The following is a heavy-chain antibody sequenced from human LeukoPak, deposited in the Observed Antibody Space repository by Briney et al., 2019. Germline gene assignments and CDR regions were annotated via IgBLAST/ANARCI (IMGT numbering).Heavy chain of an antibody. D-gene: IGHD3-10*01. CDR1: GGSISSSNW. Sequence: SETLSLTCAVSGGSISSSNWWSWVRQPPGRGLEWIGEIYHSGSTSYNSSLKSRVTISIDKSKSQFSLNLSSVTAADTAVHYCARRPRYYGSGSYYNYYYFDYWGQGTLVTVSS. CDR3: ARRPRYYGSGSYYNYYYFDY. J-gene: IGHJ4*02. CDR2: IYHSGST. V-gene: IGHV4-4*02.